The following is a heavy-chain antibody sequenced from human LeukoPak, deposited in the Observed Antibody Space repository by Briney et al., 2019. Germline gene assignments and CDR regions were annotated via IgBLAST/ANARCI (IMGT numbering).Heavy chain of an antibody. CDR1: GYTFTSYY. J-gene: IGHJ4*02. CDR3: AREGSSGPLSY. Sequence: ASVKVSCKASGYTFTSYYMHWVRQAPGQGLEWMGIINPSGGSTSYAQKFQGRVTMTRDMSTSTVYMELSSLRSEDTAVYYCAREGSSGPLSYWGQGTLVTVSS. D-gene: IGHD3-22*01. V-gene: IGHV1-46*01. CDR2: INPSGGST.